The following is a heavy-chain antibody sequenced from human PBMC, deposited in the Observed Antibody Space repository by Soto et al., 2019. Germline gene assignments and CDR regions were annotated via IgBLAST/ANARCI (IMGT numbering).Heavy chain of an antibody. CDR3: ARGGAMGVDY. J-gene: IGHJ4*02. D-gene: IGHD1-26*01. V-gene: IGHV3-74*01. Sequence: PGGSLRLSCTASGFTFNNKWMHWVRQAPGKGLVRLSRIDGAAATTNYADSVKGRFTISRDNAKNIVFLHVNGLTDEDTAVYYCARGGAMGVDYWGQGTLVTVSS. CDR2: IDGAAATT. CDR1: GFTFNNKW.